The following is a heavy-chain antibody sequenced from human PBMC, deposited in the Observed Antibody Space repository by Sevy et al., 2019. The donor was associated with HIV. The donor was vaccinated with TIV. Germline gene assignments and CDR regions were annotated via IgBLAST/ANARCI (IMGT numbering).Heavy chain of an antibody. CDR3: ARDHCTDGVCFRSGYFDY. CDR2: ISFDGRKE. J-gene: IGHJ4*01. D-gene: IGHD2-8*01. Sequence: GGSLRLSCAASGFTFGNHAIHWVRQAPGKGLEWVAIISFDGRKEHYAGSVKGRFTISRYNSKKTVYLRMTNLRSEDAAVYYCARDHCTDGVCFRSGYFDYWGQGTLVTVSS. V-gene: IGHV3-30*04. CDR1: GFTFGNHA.